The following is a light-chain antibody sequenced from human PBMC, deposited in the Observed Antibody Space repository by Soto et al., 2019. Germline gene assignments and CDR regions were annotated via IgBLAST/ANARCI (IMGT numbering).Light chain of an antibody. V-gene: IGKV3-20*01. CDR3: QQYSDSPLT. CDR2: GAS. CDR1: QTVRTNY. J-gene: IGKJ4*01. Sequence: EIVLTQSPGTLSLSPGERATLSCRASQTVRTNYLAWFQHKPGQAPRLLIYGASSRATGIPDRFSGSGSGTNFTLMNNRQEPEDFAVYFCQQYSDSPLTFGGGIKVEIK.